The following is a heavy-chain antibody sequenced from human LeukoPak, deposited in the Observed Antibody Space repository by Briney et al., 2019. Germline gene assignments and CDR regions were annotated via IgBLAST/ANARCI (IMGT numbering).Heavy chain of an antibody. CDR3: ARGLVSHNWFDP. D-gene: IGHD2-8*02. Sequence: GASVKVSCKASGYTFTSYDINWVRQATGQGLEWMGWMNPNSGNTGYAQKFQGRVTMTRNTSISTAYMELSSLRSEDTAVYYCARGLVSHNWFDPWGQGTLVTVSS. V-gene: IGHV1-8*01. J-gene: IGHJ5*02. CDR2: MNPNSGNT. CDR1: GYTFTSYD.